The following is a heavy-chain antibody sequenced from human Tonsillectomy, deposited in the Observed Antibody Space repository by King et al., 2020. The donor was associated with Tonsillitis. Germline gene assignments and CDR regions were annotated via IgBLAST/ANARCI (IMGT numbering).Heavy chain of an antibody. CDR3: ARRTRSDTAMVTFDY. J-gene: IGHJ4*02. D-gene: IGHD5-18*01. Sequence: VQLQQWGAGLLKPSETLSLTCAVYGGSFSGYYWSWIRQPPGKGLEWIGEINHSGSTNYNPSLKSRVTVSVDTSKNQFSLKLSSVTAADTAVYYCARRTRSDTAMVTFDYWGQGTLVTVSS. CDR2: INHSGST. CDR1: GGSFSGYY. V-gene: IGHV4-34*01.